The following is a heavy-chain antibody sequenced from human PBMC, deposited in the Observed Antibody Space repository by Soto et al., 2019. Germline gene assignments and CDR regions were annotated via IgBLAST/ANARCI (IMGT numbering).Heavy chain of an antibody. CDR3: ARVGHIVVVPAADY. CDR1: GFTFSSYW. Sequence: GGSLRLSCAASGFTFSSYWMSWVRQAPGKGLEWVANIKQDGSDKYYVDSVKGRFTISRDNAKNSLYLQINSLRAEDTAVYYCARVGHIVVVPAADYWGQGTLVTVSS. J-gene: IGHJ4*02. CDR2: IKQDGSDK. D-gene: IGHD2-2*01. V-gene: IGHV3-7*05.